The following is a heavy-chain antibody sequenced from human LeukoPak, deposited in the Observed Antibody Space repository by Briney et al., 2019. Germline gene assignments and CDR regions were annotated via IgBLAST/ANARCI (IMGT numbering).Heavy chain of an antibody. V-gene: IGHV1-69*13. Sequence: SVKVSCKVSGYTLTELSMHWVRQAPGQGLEWMGGIIPIFGTANYAQKFQGRVTITADESTSTAYMELSSLRSEDTAVYYCARDLGYCSSTSCYGDSDWFDPWGQGTLVTVSS. CDR2: IIPIFGTA. CDR1: GYTLTELS. D-gene: IGHD2-2*01. J-gene: IGHJ5*02. CDR3: ARDLGYCSSTSCYGDSDWFDP.